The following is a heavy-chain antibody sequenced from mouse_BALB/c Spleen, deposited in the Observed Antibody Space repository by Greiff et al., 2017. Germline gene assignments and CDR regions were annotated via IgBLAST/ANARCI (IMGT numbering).Heavy chain of an antibody. Sequence: QVQLQQSGAELVKPGASVKMSCKASGYTFTSYWMHWVKQRPGQGLEWIGYINPSTGYTEYNQKFKDKATLTADKSSSTAYMQLSSLTSEDSAVYYCARGGWFSPMDYWGQGTSVTVSA. CDR1: GYTFTSYW. D-gene: IGHD1-1*02. CDR2: INPSTGYT. J-gene: IGHJ4*01. V-gene: IGHV1S26*01. CDR3: ARGGWFSPMDY.